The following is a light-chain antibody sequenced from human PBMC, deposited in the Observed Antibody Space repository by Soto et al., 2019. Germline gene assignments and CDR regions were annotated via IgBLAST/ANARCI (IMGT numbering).Light chain of an antibody. CDR3: QRYNSSRLT. CDR2: DAS. J-gene: IGKJ5*01. CDR1: QAVSNS. V-gene: IGKV1-27*01. Sequence: DILFTQPLSSPSATIDDRVAITSGASQAVSNSLAWYQQKPGQPPQLLIYDASTLASGVPARFSGSGSGTDFTLTISGLQPEDFATYYCQRYNSSRLTFGQGTRLEIK.